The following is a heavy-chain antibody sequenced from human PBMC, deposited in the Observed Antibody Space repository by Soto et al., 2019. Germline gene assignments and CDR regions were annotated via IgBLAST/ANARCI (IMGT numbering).Heavy chain of an antibody. CDR2: INQQGSEK. CDR3: ARAPGDYSSYGGPFRDQYGLDV. J-gene: IGHJ6*02. Sequence: EVQLVESGGGLVQPGGSLRLSCAASGFIFTRFYMSWVRQAPGKGLEWVATINQQGSEKYYVDSVTGRFTISRDNAKNSLYLDMNSLRAEDTAVYYCARAPGDYSSYGGPFRDQYGLDVWGQGTTVTVSS. V-gene: IGHV3-7*03. D-gene: IGHD6-13*01. CDR1: GFIFTRFY.